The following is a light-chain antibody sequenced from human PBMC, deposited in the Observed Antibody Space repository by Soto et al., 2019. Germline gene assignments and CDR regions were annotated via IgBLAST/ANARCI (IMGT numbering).Light chain of an antibody. J-gene: IGLJ7*01. CDR3: AAWDDSLDAAV. V-gene: IGLV1-44*01. CDR1: SSNIGTNT. CDR2: SDN. Sequence: QAVVTQPPSASGTPGQRVTISCSGSSSNIGTNTVNWYRQFPGAAPKLLIYSDNQRPSGVPDRLSGSKSGTSAFLAISGLQSEDEADYYCAAWDDSLDAAVFGGGTQLTVL.